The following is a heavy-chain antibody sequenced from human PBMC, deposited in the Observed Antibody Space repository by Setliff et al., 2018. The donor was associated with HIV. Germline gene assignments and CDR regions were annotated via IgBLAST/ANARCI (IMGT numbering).Heavy chain of an antibody. CDR2: IKHDGGEA. D-gene: IGHD3-10*01. CDR1: GFTFSTYW. CDR3: ARDWELRTIGWEARFDY. J-gene: IGHJ4*02. V-gene: IGHV3-7*05. Sequence: GGSLRLSCAASGFTFSTYWMSWVRQAPGKGLEWVANIKHDGGEAHYVDSLKGRFTISRDNPKNSLYLQMNSLRVEDTAVYYCARDWELRTIGWEARFDYWGQGTLVIVSS.